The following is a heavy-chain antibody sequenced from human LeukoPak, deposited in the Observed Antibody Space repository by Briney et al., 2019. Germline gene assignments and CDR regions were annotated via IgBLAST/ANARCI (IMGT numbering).Heavy chain of an antibody. CDR1: SGSISSSSYY. CDR2: IHYTGST. V-gene: IGHV4-61*05. J-gene: IGHJ5*02. CDR3: ARHKGSSWYGERERKARNTNWFDP. D-gene: IGHD6-13*01. Sequence: SETLSLTCTVSSGSISSSSYYWSWIRQSPGKGLEWIGYIHYTGSTNYNPSLQSRVTISVDTSKNQFSLKLSSVTAADTAVYYCARHKGSSWYGERERKARNTNWFDPWGQGTLVTVSS.